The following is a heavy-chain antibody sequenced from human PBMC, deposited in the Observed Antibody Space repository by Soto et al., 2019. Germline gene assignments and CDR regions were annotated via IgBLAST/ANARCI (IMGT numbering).Heavy chain of an antibody. V-gene: IGHV4-34*01. CDR2: INHSGST. CDR3: ARGRGIAVARRWFDP. CDR1: GGSFSGYY. J-gene: IGHJ5*02. D-gene: IGHD6-19*01. Sequence: QVQLQQWGAGLLKPSETLSLTCAVYGGSFSGYYWSWIRQPPGKGLEWIGEINHSGSTNYNPSLKSRVTISVDTSKNQFSLKLSSVTAADTAVYYCARGRGIAVARRWFDPWGQRTLVTVSS.